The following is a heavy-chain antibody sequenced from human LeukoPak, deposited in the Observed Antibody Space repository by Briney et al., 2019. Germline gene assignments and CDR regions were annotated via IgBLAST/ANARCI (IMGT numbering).Heavy chain of an antibody. D-gene: IGHD3-22*01. CDR1: GGSISSYY. CDR3: ARQSGDYYDSSGYYYYFDY. J-gene: IGHJ4*02. CDR2: IYTSGST. V-gene: IGHV4-4*07. Sequence: SETLSLTCTVSGGSISSYYWSWIRQPAGKGLEWIGRIYTSGSTNYNPSLKSRVTMSVDTSKNQFSLKLSSVTAADTAVYYCARQSGDYYDSSGYYYYFDYWGQGTLVTVSS.